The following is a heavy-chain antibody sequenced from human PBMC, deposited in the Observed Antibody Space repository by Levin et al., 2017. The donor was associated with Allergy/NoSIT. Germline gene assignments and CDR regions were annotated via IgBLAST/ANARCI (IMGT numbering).Heavy chain of an antibody. Sequence: GESMKISCKASGYTFTTYYMHWVRQAPGQGLEWMGRINPNDSSTIYAQNFQGRVTLTRDTSTSTVYMELSSLRSEDTAVYYCARDNNVWSFDYWGQGSLVTVSS. CDR3: ARDNNVWSFDY. CDR2: INPNDSST. J-gene: IGHJ4*02. CDR1: GYTFTTYY. D-gene: IGHD1/OR15-1a*01. V-gene: IGHV1-46*01.